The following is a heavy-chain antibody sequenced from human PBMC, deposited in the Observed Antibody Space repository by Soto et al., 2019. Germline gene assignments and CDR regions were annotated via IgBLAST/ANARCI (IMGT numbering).Heavy chain of an antibody. CDR3: ARVTSIVGGVIDNWFDP. CDR2: IIPMYGPA. D-gene: IGHD3-16*02. J-gene: IGHJ5*02. CDR1: GGTFSSYA. Sequence: QVPLVQSGAEVKKPGSSVTVSCKASGGTFSSYAIHWVRQAPGQGLEWMGGIIPMYGPAKYAQRFQGRVTITADESTATVYLELTSLTSQDTAVYYCARVTSIVGGVIDNWFDPWGHGTLVTVSS. V-gene: IGHV1-69*01.